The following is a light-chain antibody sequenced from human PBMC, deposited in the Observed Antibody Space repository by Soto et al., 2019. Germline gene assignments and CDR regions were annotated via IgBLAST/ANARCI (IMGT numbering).Light chain of an antibody. V-gene: IGKV1-39*01. CDR3: QQSYGTPGT. Sequence: DIQLTQSPSSLSASVGDRITITCRSSQSISRYLNWYQQRPGTAPKVLIFGANSLQSGVPSRFSGSGSGTEFTLTISSLQPEDVATYYCQQSYGTPGTFGQGTKVDIK. CDR2: GAN. CDR1: QSISRY. J-gene: IGKJ1*01.